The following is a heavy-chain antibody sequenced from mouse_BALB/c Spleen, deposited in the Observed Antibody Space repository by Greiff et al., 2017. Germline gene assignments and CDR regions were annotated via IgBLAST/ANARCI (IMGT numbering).Heavy chain of an antibody. CDR1: GYTFTSYW. D-gene: IGHD1-1*02. Sequence: QVQLQQSGAELARPGASVKLSCKASGYTFTSYWMQWVKQRPGPGLEWIGAIYPGDGDTRYTQKFKGKATLTADKSSSTAYMQLSSLASEDSAVYYCARLYYYAMDYWGQGTSVTVSS. CDR3: ARLYYYAMDY. J-gene: IGHJ4*01. CDR2: IYPGDGDT. V-gene: IGHV1-87*01.